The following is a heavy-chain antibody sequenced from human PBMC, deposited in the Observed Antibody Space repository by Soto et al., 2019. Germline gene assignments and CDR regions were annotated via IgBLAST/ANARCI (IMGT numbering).Heavy chain of an antibody. D-gene: IGHD6-6*01. CDR3: ARSEPDSSSFFLPLYYYYYGMDV. CDR2: IYYSGST. J-gene: IGHJ6*02. Sequence: SETLSLTCTVSGGSISSYYWSWIRQPPGKGLEWIGYIYYSGSTNYNPSLKSRVTISVDTSKNQFSLKLSSVTAADTAVYYCARSEPDSSSFFLPLYYYYYGMDVWGQGTTVTVSS. CDR1: GGSISSYY. V-gene: IGHV4-59*01.